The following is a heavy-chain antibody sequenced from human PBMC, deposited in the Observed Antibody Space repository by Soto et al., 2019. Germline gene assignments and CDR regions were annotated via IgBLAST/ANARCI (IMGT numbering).Heavy chain of an antibody. CDR1: GGSISSYY. CDR3: ARVGNYYGSGSPNWFDP. J-gene: IGHJ5*02. CDR2: IYYSGST. V-gene: IGHV4-59*01. Sequence: SETLSLTCTVSGGSISSYYWSWIRQPPGKGLEWIGYIYYSGSTNYNPSLKSRVTISVDTSKNQFSLKLSSVTAADTAVYYWARVGNYYGSGSPNWFDPWGQGTLVTVSS. D-gene: IGHD3-10*01.